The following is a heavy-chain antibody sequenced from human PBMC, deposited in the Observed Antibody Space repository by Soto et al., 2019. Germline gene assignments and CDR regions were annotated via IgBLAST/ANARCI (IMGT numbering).Heavy chain of an antibody. D-gene: IGHD2-2*01. V-gene: IGHV2-5*02. CDR2: IYWDDDA. CDR3: AHAYGGTSWPNDAFDV. Sequence: ITLKESGPTLVKPTQTLTLTCTFSGFSLSADGVGVGWIRQPPGKALEWLALIYWDDDARYRPSLKSSLTITKDTSENQVVLTMTNMDPVDTATYYCAHAYGGTSWPNDAFDVWGQGTVVTVSS. J-gene: IGHJ3*01. CDR1: GFSLSADGVG.